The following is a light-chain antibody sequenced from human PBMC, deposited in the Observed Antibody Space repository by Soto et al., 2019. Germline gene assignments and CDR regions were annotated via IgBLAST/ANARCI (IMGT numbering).Light chain of an antibody. CDR3: LQDYNFPYT. V-gene: IGKV1-6*01. CDR2: AAS. Sequence: AIQMTQSPSSLSASVGDRVTITCRASQSIKNDLGWYQQRPGKGPKLLIYAASSLQSGVPSRFSGSGSGTDFTLTISSLQPEDFATYYCLQDYNFPYTFGQGTKLEIK. CDR1: QSIKND. J-gene: IGKJ2*01.